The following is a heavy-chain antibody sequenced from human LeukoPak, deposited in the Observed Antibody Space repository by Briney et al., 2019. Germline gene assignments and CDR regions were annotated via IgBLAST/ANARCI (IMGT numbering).Heavy chain of an antibody. D-gene: IGHD3-10*01. J-gene: IGHJ4*02. V-gene: IGHV3-30*03. CDR3: ARGDGTITMVRGVIKPLDY. CDR1: GFTFSNYG. Sequence: GRSLRLSCAASGFTFSNYGLHWVRQAPGKGLEWVALISTDGSNKNYADSVKGRFTISRDNSKNTLYLQMNSLRAEDTAVYYCARGDGTITMVRGVIKPLDYWGQGTLVTVSS. CDR2: ISTDGSNK.